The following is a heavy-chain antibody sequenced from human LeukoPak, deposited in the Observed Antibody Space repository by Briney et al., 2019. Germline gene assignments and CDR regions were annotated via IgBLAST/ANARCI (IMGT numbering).Heavy chain of an antibody. V-gene: IGHV4-34*01. CDR3: ARLGYDFWSGYYTDPYYYYYMDV. D-gene: IGHD3-3*01. Sequence: SETLSLTCAVYGGSFSGYYWSWIRQPPGKGLEWIGEINHSGSTNYNPSLKSRVTISVDTSKNQFSLKLSSVTAAGTAVYYCARLGYDFWSGYYTDPYYYYYMDVWGKGTTVTVSS. CDR1: GGSFSGYY. J-gene: IGHJ6*03. CDR2: INHSGST.